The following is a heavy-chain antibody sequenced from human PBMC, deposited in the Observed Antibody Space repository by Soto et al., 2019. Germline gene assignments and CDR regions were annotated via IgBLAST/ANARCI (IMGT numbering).Heavy chain of an antibody. J-gene: IGHJ5*02. V-gene: IGHV4-31*03. Sequence: SETLSLTCTVSGGSISSGGYYWSWIRQHPGKGLEWIWYIYYSGSTYYNPSLKSRVTISVDTSKNQFSLKLSSVTAADTAVYYCARDAGGSNNWFDPWGQGTLVTVSS. CDR2: IYYSGST. CDR1: GGSISSGGYY. CDR3: ARDAGGSNNWFDP. D-gene: IGHD3-16*01.